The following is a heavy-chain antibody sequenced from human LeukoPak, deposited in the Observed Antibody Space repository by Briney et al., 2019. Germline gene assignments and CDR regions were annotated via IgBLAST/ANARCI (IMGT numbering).Heavy chain of an antibody. D-gene: IGHD6-19*01. CDR1: GGTFSSYA. J-gene: IGHJ6*02. CDR2: IIPIFGTA. V-gene: IGHV1-69*13. CDR3: ARPRVSSGPGDYYYYGMDV. Sequence: ASVKVSCKASGGTFSSYAISWVRQAPGQGLEWMGGIIPIFGTANYAQKFQGRVTITADESTSTAYVELSSLRSEDTAVYYCARPRVSSGPGDYYYYGMDVWGQGTTVTVSS.